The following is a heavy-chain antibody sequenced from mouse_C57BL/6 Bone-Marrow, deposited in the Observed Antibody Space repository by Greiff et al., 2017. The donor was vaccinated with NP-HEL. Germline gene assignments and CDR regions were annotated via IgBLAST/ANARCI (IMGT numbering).Heavy chain of an antibody. Sequence: VQLQQSGPELVKPGASVKMSFKASGYTFTDYNMHWVKQSHGKSLEWIGYINPNNGGTSYNQKFKGKATLTVNKSSSTAYMELRSLTSEDSAVYYCARSSYYYGSSYYYAMDYWGQGTSVTVSS. D-gene: IGHD1-1*01. J-gene: IGHJ4*01. V-gene: IGHV1-22*01. CDR2: INPNNGGT. CDR1: GYTFTDYN. CDR3: ARSSYYYGSSYYYAMDY.